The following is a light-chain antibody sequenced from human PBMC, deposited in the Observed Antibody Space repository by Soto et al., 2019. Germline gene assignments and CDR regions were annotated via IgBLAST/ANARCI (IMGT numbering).Light chain of an antibody. Sequence: EILMTQSPVTLSVSPGERVTLSCRASQSVSDNLAWYQQKPGQAPSLLIYGAFTRATGVPARFSGAGSGTEFTLTISSLQSEDFAVYYCQQYSNWPPLTFGGGTKMEIK. CDR1: QSVSDN. CDR3: QQYSNWPPLT. V-gene: IGKV3-15*01. J-gene: IGKJ4*01. CDR2: GAF.